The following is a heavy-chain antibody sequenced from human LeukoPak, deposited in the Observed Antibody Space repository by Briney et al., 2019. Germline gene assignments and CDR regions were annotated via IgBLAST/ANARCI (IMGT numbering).Heavy chain of an antibody. Sequence: PSETLSLTCTVSGGSISSSSYYWGWIRQPPGKGLEWIGSIYYSGSTYYNPSLKSRVTISVDTSKNQFSLKLSSVTAADTAVYYCARNNYYGSGSYYNSPALPRSNWFDPWGQGTLVTVSS. CDR3: ARNNYYGSGSYYNSPALPRSNWFDP. CDR2: IYYSGST. J-gene: IGHJ5*02. CDR1: GGSISSSSYY. V-gene: IGHV4-39*07. D-gene: IGHD3-10*01.